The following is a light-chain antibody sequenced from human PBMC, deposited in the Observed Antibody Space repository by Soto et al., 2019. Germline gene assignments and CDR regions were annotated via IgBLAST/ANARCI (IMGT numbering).Light chain of an antibody. Sequence: EIVLTQSPGTLSLSPGERATLSCRASQSVSSSYLAWYQQKPGQAPRLLIYGASSRATGIPDRFSGSGSGTDFTLTISRLEPEDFPVYYCQQYGSSRFTFGPGTKVDIK. V-gene: IGKV3-20*01. CDR3: QQYGSSRFT. CDR2: GAS. J-gene: IGKJ3*01. CDR1: QSVSSSY.